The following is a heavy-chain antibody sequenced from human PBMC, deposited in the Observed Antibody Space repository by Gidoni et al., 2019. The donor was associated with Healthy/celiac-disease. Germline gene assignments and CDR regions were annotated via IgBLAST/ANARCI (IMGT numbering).Heavy chain of an antibody. J-gene: IGHJ5*02. CDR2: IYSGGST. V-gene: IGHV3-66*01. CDR3: ARAPRNFYCSGGSCKHNWFDP. CDR1: GFTVSSNY. Sequence: EVQLVESGGGLVQPGGSLRLSCAASGFTVSSNYMSWVRQAPGKGLEWVSVIYSGGSTYYADSVKGRFTISRDNSKNTLYLQMNSLRAEDTAVYYCARAPRNFYCSGGSCKHNWFDPWGQGTLVTVSS. D-gene: IGHD2-15*01.